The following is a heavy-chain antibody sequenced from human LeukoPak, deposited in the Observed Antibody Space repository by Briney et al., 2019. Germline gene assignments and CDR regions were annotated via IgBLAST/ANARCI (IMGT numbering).Heavy chain of an antibody. D-gene: IGHD3-10*01. V-gene: IGHV3-64D*06. CDR1: GFTFSRYA. J-gene: IGHJ4*02. Sequence: GGSLRLSCSASGFTFSRYAMHWVRQAPGKGLEYVAAISSNGGSTYYADSVKGRFTISRDNSKNTLYLQMSSLRAEDTAVYYCVKDGSGSYYTYYFDYWGQGTLVTVSS. CDR2: ISSNGGST. CDR3: VKDGSGSYYTYYFDY.